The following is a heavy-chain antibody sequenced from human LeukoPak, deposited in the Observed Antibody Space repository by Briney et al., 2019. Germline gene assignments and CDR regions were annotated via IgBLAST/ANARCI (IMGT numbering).Heavy chain of an antibody. CDR2: IIPIFGTA. CDR3: ARINGYSSGWSADPDFDY. J-gene: IGHJ4*02. V-gene: IGHV1-69*01. Sequence: GSSVKVSCKASGGTFSSYAISWVRQAPGQGLEWMGGIIPIFGTANYAQKFQGRVTITADESTSTAYMELSSLRSEDTAVYYCARINGYSSGWSADPDFDYWGQGTLVTVSS. CDR1: GGTFSSYA. D-gene: IGHD6-19*01.